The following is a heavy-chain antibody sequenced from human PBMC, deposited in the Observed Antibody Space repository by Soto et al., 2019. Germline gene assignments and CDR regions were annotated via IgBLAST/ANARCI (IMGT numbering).Heavy chain of an antibody. CDR3: ARQLVAMVRGVIERFDP. V-gene: IGHV4-39*01. J-gene: IGHJ5*02. D-gene: IGHD3-10*01. CDR1: GGSISSSSYY. Sequence: QLQLQESGPGLVKPSETLSLTCTVSGGSISSSSYYWGWIRQPPGRGLEWIGSIYYSGSTYYNPSLKSRVTISVDTSKNQFSLKLSSVTAADTAVYYCARQLVAMVRGVIERFDPWGQGTLVTVSS. CDR2: IYYSGST.